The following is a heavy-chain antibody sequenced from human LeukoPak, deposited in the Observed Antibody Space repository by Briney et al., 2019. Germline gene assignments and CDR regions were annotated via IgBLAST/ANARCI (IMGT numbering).Heavy chain of an antibody. Sequence: SETLSLTCSVSGGSISSSGFYWGWIRQPPRKGLEWIGSVYYSGSTDYNPSLKSRVTISGDTSKNQFSLKLNSVTAADTAVYYCARHKGVAVSYYNGLDVWGQGTTVTVSS. CDR3: ARHKGVAVSYYNGLDV. D-gene: IGHD6-19*01. CDR2: VYYSGST. V-gene: IGHV4-39*01. CDR1: GGSISSSGFY. J-gene: IGHJ6*02.